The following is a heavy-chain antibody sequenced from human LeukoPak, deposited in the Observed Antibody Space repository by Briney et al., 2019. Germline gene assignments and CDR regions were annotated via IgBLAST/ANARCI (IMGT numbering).Heavy chain of an antibody. CDR1: GGSISSANDY. V-gene: IGHV4-39*07. CDR2: IYYSGST. Sequence: PSETLSLTCTVSGGSISSANDYWGWIRQSPGKGLEWIGSIYYSGSTYYNPSLKSRVTLSLETSKIQFSLKLSSVTAADTAVYYCARDSCNSTSCRTKFDNWGQGTLVTVSS. CDR3: ARDSCNSTSCRTKFDN. J-gene: IGHJ4*02. D-gene: IGHD2-2*01.